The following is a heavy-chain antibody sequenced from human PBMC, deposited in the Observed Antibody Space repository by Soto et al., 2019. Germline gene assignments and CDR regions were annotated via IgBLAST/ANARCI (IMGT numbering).Heavy chain of an antibody. J-gene: IGHJ6*02. Sequence: ASVKVSCKASGYTFTSYGISWVRQAPGQGLEWMGWISAYNGNTNYAQKLQGRVTMTTDTSTSTAYMELRSLRSDDMAVYYCAASYYYASSGYYSARDYCYGMDVWGQGTTVTVSS. D-gene: IGHD3-22*01. CDR1: GYTFTSYG. CDR3: AASYYYASSGYYSARDYCYGMDV. V-gene: IGHV1-18*03. CDR2: ISAYNGNT.